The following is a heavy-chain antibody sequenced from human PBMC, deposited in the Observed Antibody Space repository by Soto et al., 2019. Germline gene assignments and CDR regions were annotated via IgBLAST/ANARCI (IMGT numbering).Heavy chain of an antibody. J-gene: IGHJ4*01. D-gene: IGHD6-19*01. CDR2: ITSDERTI. CDR3: ARSVEGHFDF. Sequence: PGGSLRLSCSAAGFTFRDYSMNWVRQAPGKGLEWVSYITSDERTIHYADSVKGRFTISRDNAKNSVYLQMTSLRDEDTAVYYCARSVEGHFDFWGQGILVTVSS. CDR1: GFTFRDYS. V-gene: IGHV3-48*02.